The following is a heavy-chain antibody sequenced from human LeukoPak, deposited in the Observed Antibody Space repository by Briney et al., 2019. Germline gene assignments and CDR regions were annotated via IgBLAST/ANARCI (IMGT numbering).Heavy chain of an antibody. V-gene: IGHV3-23*01. CDR3: AKAGNGWYSYFDY. J-gene: IGHJ4*02. Sequence: GGSLRLSCAASGLTFSSYAMSWVRQAPGKGLEWVSAISGSGGSTYYADSVKGRFTISRDNSKNTLYLQMNSLRAEDTAVYYCAKAGNGWYSYFDYWGQGTLVTVSS. CDR2: ISGSGGST. D-gene: IGHD6-19*01. CDR1: GLTFSSYA.